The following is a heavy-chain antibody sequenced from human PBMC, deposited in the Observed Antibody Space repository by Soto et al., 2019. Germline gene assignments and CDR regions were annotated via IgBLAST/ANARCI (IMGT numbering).Heavy chain of an antibody. V-gene: IGHV4-59*01. Sequence: KPSETLSLTCTVSGGSISSYYWSWIRQPPGKGLEWIGYIYYSGSTNYNPSLKSRVTISVDTSKNQFSLKLSSVTAADTAVYYCARGFGYDPLDVWGKGTTVTVSS. J-gene: IGHJ6*04. CDR1: GGSISSYY. CDR3: ARGFGYDPLDV. D-gene: IGHD5-12*01. CDR2: IYYSGST.